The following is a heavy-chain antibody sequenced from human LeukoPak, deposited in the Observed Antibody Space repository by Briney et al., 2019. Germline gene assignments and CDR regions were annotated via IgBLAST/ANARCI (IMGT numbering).Heavy chain of an antibody. J-gene: IGHJ4*02. CDR2: ISSNGGST. Sequence: GGSLRLSCAASGFTFSSYDMYWVRQAPGKGLEYVSGISSNGGSTYYANSVKGRLTISRDNSKNTLYLQMGSLRAEDTAVYYCARARSYFDYWGQGTLVTVSS. CDR1: GFTFSSYD. V-gene: IGHV3-64*01. CDR3: ARARSYFDY.